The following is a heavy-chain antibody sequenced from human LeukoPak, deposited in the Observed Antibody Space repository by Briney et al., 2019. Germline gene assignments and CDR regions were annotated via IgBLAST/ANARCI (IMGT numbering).Heavy chain of an antibody. V-gene: IGHV4-61*02. CDR2: IYTSGST. CDR1: GGSISSGSYY. J-gene: IGHJ4*02. CDR3: ARARWLSTYYFDY. Sequence: SQTLSLTCIVSGGSISSGSYYWSWIRQPAGKGLEWIGRIYTSGSTNYNPSLKSRVTISVDTSKNQFSLKLSSVTAADTAVYYCARARWLSTYYFDYWGQGTLVTVSS. D-gene: IGHD4-23*01.